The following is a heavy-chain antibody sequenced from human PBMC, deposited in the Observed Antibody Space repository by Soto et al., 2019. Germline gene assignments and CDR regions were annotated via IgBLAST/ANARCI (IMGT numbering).Heavy chain of an antibody. V-gene: IGHV3-7*03. D-gene: IGHD6-6*01. CDR2: IKQDGSEK. CDR1: GFSFSSHW. Sequence: EVQLVESGGGLVQPGGSLRLSCAASGFSFSSHWMNWVRQAPGKGLEWVANIKQDGSEKNYVDSVKGRFTISRDNARNSLYLQMNSLRVEDTAMYYCPGRPGWGQGTLVTVSS. J-gene: IGHJ4*02. CDR3: PGRPG.